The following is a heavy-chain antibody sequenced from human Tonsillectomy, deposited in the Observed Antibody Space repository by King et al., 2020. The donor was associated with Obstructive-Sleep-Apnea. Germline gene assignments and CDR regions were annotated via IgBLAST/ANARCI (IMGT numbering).Heavy chain of an antibody. CDR2: ISGSGGST. CDR1: GFTFSSYA. D-gene: IGHD6-19*01. J-gene: IGHJ5*02. Sequence: VQLVESGGGLVQPGGSLRLSCAASGFTFSSYAMSWVRQAPGKGLEWVSAISGSGGSTYYADSVKGRFTISRDNSKNMLYLQMNSLRAEDTAVYYCAKGSGSGWYLFGWFDPWGQGTLVTVSS. CDR3: AKGSGSGWYLFGWFDP. V-gene: IGHV3-23*04.